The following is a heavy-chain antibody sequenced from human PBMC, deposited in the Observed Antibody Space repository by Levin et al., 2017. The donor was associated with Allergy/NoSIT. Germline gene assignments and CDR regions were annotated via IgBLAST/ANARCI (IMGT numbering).Heavy chain of an antibody. CDR3: ASIRTVTTYYYYYYYGMDV. Sequence: SETLSLTCAVYGGSFSGYYWSWIRQPPGKGLEWIGEINHSGSTNYNPSLKSRVTISVDTSKNQFSLKLSSVTAADTAVYYCASIRTVTTYYYYYYYGMDVWGQGTTVTVSS. J-gene: IGHJ6*02. V-gene: IGHV4-34*01. CDR2: INHSGST. D-gene: IGHD4-17*01. CDR1: GGSFSGYY.